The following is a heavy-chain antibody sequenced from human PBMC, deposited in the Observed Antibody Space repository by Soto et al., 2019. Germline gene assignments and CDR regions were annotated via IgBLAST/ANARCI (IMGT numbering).Heavy chain of an antibody. CDR2: MNPNSGNT. J-gene: IGHJ5*02. D-gene: IGHD3-10*01. CDR3: ASERGSGRYYTPWFDP. V-gene: IGHV1-8*01. Sequence: QVQLVQSGAEVKKPGASVKVSCKASGYTFTSYDINWVRQATGQGLERMGWMNPNSGNTGYAQKFQGRVTMTRNTSISTAYMELTSLRSEDTAVYYCASERGSGRYYTPWFDPCGQGTLVTVSS. CDR1: GYTFTSYD.